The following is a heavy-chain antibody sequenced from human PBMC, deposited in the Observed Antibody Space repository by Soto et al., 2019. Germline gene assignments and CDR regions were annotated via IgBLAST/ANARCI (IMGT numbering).Heavy chain of an antibody. D-gene: IGHD6-6*01. V-gene: IGHV3-11*01. CDR2: ITSSGSNT. CDR1: GLTFSGYN. CDR3: ARRGTISSAHHFEH. J-gene: IGHJ4*02. Sequence: QVQLVESGGGLVKPGGSLRLSCAASGLTFSGYNMSWIRQAPGKGLEWVSYITSSGSNTFDAESVKGRFTISRDNTMNLLYLPMNSLSAEDTAVYYCARRGTISSAHHFEHWGQGTLVTVSS.